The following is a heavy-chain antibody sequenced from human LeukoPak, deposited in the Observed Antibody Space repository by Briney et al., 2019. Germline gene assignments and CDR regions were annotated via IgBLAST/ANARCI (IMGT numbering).Heavy chain of an antibody. CDR2: IWSDGNNK. Sequence: GGSLRLSCAASGFTFSSYAMHWVRQAPCKGLEWVAIIWSDGNNKYYADSVEGRFTISRDTSKNTLFLQMNSLRAEDTAVYYCAAPQTSTSGWLRDAFDIWGQGTMVTVSS. J-gene: IGHJ3*02. D-gene: IGHD6-19*01. CDR1: GFTFSSYA. V-gene: IGHV3-33*01. CDR3: AAPQTSTSGWLRDAFDI.